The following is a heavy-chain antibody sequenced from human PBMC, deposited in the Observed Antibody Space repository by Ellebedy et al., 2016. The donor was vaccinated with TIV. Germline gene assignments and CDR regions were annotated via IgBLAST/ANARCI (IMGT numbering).Heavy chain of an antibody. CDR1: GFTFSSYS. V-gene: IGHV3-48*04. CDR2: ISSSSSTI. CDR3: ARVVVVVAATLNWFDP. J-gene: IGHJ5*02. Sequence: GGSLRLXXAASGFTFSSYSMNWVRQAPGKGLEWVSYISSSSSTIYYADSVKGRFTISRDNAKNSLYLQMNSLRAEDTAVYYCARVVVVVAATLNWFDPWGQGTLVTVSS. D-gene: IGHD2-15*01.